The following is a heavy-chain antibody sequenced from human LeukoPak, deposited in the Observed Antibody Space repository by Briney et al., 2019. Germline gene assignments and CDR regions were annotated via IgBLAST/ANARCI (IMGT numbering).Heavy chain of an antibody. J-gene: IGHJ4*02. Sequence: GGSLRLSCEASGFTFSGYAVSWVRQAPGKGLEWVSGFGSDGNAHYAECVRGRVDIPRDTSKTTVYLQMNSLRVEDTAVYYCAKDGFGGVIVTTFDYWGQETLVTVSS. CDR2: FGSDGNA. CDR1: GFTFSGYA. CDR3: AKDGFGGVIVTTFDY. D-gene: IGHD3-16*02. V-gene: IGHV3-23*01.